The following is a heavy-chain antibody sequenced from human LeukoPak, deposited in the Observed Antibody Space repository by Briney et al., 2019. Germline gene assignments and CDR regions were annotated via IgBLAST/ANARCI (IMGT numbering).Heavy chain of an antibody. Sequence: PGGSLRLSCALSGFTFSSYEMNWVRQAPGGGLEWVSSIRRSTSYISYANSVKGRLTISRDSADTSLYLQMSCLRAEETAVYYCARGANWGYHDAFEIWGQGTMVSVSS. CDR2: IRRSTSYI. D-gene: IGHD7-27*01. J-gene: IGHJ3*02. V-gene: IGHV3-21*01. CDR1: GFTFSSYE. CDR3: ARGANWGYHDAFEI.